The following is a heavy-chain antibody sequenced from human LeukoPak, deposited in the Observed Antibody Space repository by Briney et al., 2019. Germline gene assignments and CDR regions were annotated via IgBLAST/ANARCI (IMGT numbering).Heavy chain of an antibody. Sequence: SETLSLTCTVSGASISNYYWSWIRQPPGKKLEWIAYISFSGSNNYNPSFKPRVATSLDTSKNQFSLRLSSVTAADTAVYYCARDQYHGSGTYAWFDPWGQGTLVTVSS. D-gene: IGHD3-10*01. CDR1: GASISNYY. CDR3: ARDQYHGSGTYAWFDP. CDR2: ISFSGSN. V-gene: IGHV4-59*01. J-gene: IGHJ5*02.